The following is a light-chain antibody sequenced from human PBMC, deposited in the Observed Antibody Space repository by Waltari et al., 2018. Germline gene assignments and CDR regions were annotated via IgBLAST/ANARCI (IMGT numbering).Light chain of an antibody. Sequence: DVQLIHSPSTLSASVGDRVTITCRASESVKNNLAWYQHQPGKAPKVLVHKASRLERGVASRFSGRGYGTEFTLTISSLEPDDFATYDGHQYNTLPLTFGGGTKVEIK. J-gene: IGKJ4*01. V-gene: IGKV1-5*03. CDR1: ESVKNN. CDR3: HQYNTLPLT. CDR2: KAS.